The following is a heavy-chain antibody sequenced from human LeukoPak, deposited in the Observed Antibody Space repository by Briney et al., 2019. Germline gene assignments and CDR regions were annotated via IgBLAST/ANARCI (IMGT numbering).Heavy chain of an antibody. CDR3: ARLWARFVGIAVAGAGNWFDP. J-gene: IGHJ5*02. V-gene: IGHV4-59*08. CDR2: IYYTGSS. D-gene: IGHD6-19*01. Sequence: SETLSLTCTVSGGSVSDYYWSWIRQSPGKGLEWIGYIYYTGSSSYNPSLGRRVTISADTSKNQFSLKLSSVTAADTAVYYCARLWARFVGIAVAGAGNWFDPWGQGTLVTVSS. CDR1: GGSVSDYY.